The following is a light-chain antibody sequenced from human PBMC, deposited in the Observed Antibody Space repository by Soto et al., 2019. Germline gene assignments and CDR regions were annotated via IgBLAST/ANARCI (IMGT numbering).Light chain of an antibody. CDR2: GAS. V-gene: IGKV3-15*01. J-gene: IGKJ1*01. Sequence: VMTQSPATLSVSPGERATLSCRASQSVNSNLAWYQQKPGQAPRLLISGASTRATGIPARFSGSGSETEFHFTISSRQSEDFAVYYCQQYNNWWTVGQGTKVEMK. CDR1: QSVNSN. CDR3: QQYNNWWT.